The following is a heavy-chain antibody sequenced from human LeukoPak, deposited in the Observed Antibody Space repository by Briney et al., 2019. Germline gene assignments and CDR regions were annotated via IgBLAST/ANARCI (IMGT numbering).Heavy chain of an antibody. CDR3: TTLPVNLYYYDSSGYYYE. CDR2: IKSKTDGGTT. CDR1: GFTFSNAW. J-gene: IGHJ4*02. V-gene: IGHV3-15*01. Sequence: GGSLRLSCAASGFTFSNAWMSWVRQAPGKGLEWVGRIKSKTDGGTTDYAAPVKGRFTISRDDSKNTLYLQMNSLKTEDTAVYYCTTLPVNLYYYDSSGYYYEWGQGTLATVSS. D-gene: IGHD3-22*01.